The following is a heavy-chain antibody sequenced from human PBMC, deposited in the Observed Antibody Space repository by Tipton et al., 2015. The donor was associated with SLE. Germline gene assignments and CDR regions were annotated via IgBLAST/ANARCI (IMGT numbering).Heavy chain of an antibody. D-gene: IGHD5-12*01. Sequence: GSLRLSCATSGFTFSDHFMDWVRQAPGKGLEWVGRSKNKAASYTIEYAASVKGRFTISRDDSKNSLYLHMNSLKTEDTAVYYCTDIGSFTMWGQGTMVIVSS. CDR3: TDIGSFTM. J-gene: IGHJ3*02. CDR2: SKNKAASYTI. CDR1: GFTFSDHF. V-gene: IGHV3-72*01.